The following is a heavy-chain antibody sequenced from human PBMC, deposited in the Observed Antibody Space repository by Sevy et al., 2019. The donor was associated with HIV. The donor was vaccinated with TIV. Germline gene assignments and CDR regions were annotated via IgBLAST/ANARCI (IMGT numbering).Heavy chain of an antibody. V-gene: IGHV3-23*01. CDR2: ISGFGNT. J-gene: IGHJ3*01. D-gene: IGHD3-22*01. CDR3: AKVLNPALESMMEVTVRSLKGFDV. CDR1: GFTFNTHV. Sequence: WGSLRLSCAASGFTFNTHVMNWVRQAPGKGLEWVSSISGFGNTYYADSVRGRFTISRDNAKNTLYLQMNSLRADDTAVYYCAKVLNPALESMMEVTVRSLKGFDVWGQGTMVTVSS.